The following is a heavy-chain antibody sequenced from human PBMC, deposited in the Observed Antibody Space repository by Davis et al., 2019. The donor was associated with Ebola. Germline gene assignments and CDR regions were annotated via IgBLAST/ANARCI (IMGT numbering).Heavy chain of an antibody. Sequence: TLALTFAPTGVSLSNSRDHWGWLRQHTAKGLEWIGSIYYIGSTYYNPSLKSRVTISVDTSKTQFSLKLSSVTAADTAVYYCARQMEYYYDSSGYYTPYYFDYWGQGTLVTVSS. D-gene: IGHD3-22*01. CDR3: ARQMEYYYDSSGYYTPYYFDY. J-gene: IGHJ4*02. V-gene: IGHV4-39*01. CDR1: GVSLSNSRDH. CDR2: IYYIGST.